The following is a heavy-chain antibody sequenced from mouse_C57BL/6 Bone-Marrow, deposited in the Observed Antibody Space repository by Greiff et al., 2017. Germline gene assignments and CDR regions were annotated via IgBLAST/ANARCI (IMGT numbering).Heavy chain of an antibody. CDR2: IFPGSGNT. CDR3: AREGNYYSYYAMDY. J-gene: IGHJ4*01. CDR1: GSTFPGKG. V-gene: IGHV1-81*01. D-gene: IGHD2-1*01. Sequence: QVQLKQSGAELPGPGASVKLSCKASGSTFPGKGIGWLKQRTEQGLEWIGEIFPGSGNTYYNAKFKGKATRTADKSSSTAYMELRSLTSEDSAVYFCAREGNYYSYYAMDYWGQGTSVTVSS.